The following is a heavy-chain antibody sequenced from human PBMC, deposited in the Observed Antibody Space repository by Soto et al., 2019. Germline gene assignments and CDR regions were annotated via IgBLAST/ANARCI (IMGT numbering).Heavy chain of an antibody. Sequence: QITLKESGPPLVKPTQTLTLTCTFSGFSFSTSGVGVGWIRQPPGKALEWLALIYWDDDKRYSPSLKSRLTITKDTSNNHVVVTMTNMDPVDTATYYCADGYSSCWYRSPFDYWGQGTLVAVAS. D-gene: IGHD6-19*01. CDR2: IYWDDDK. V-gene: IGHV2-5*02. CDR3: ADGYSSCWYRSPFDY. CDR1: GFSFSTSGVG. J-gene: IGHJ4*02.